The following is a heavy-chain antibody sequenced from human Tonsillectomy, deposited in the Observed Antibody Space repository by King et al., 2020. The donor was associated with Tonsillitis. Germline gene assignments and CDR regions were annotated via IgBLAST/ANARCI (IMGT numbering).Heavy chain of an antibody. D-gene: IGHD3-22*01. V-gene: IGHV3-21*01. CDR3: ARIVVVDDAFDI. CDR2: ISSSSNYI. CDR1: GFTFSSYS. J-gene: IGHJ3*02. Sequence: VQLVESGGGLVKPGGSLRLSCAASGFTFSSYSMNWVRQDPGKGLEWVACISSSSNYIYYADSVKGRFTISRDNAKNSLYLQMNSLRAEDTAVYYCARIVVVDDAFDIWGQGTMVTVSS.